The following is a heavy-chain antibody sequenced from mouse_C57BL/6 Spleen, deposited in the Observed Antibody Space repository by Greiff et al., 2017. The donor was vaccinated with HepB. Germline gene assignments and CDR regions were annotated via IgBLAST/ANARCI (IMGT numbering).Heavy chain of an antibody. CDR3: SRRDDYDWFAY. V-gene: IGHV5-17*01. CDR2: ISSGSSTI. D-gene: IGHD2-4*01. J-gene: IGHJ3*01. Sequence: EVQLQQSGGGLVKPGGSLKLSCAASGFTFSDYGMHWVRQAPEKGLEWVAYISSGSSTIYYADTVKGRFTISRDNAKNTLFLQMTSLRSEDTAMYDWSRRDDYDWFAYWGQGTMVTVSA. CDR1: GFTFSDYG.